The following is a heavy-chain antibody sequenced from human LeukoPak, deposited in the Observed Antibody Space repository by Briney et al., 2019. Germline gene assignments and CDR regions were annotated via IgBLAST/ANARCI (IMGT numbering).Heavy chain of an antibody. CDR3: TRDSDSSRYTIDY. D-gene: IGHD3-22*01. CDR1: GFTFSNYW. Sequence: PGGSLRLSCAASGFTFSNYWMHWVRQAPGKGLVWVSRANSDGSSTSHADSVKGRFTISRDNAKNTLYLQMNSLRAEDTAVYYCTRDSDSSRYTIDYWGQGALVTVSS. CDR2: ANSDGSST. V-gene: IGHV3-74*01. J-gene: IGHJ4*02.